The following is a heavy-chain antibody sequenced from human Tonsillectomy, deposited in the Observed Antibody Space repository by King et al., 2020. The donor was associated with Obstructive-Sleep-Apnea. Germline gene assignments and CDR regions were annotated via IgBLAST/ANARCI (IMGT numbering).Heavy chain of an antibody. J-gene: IGHJ4*02. CDR3: ARDNLIAAAGIRGISFDY. V-gene: IGHV3-7*01. Sequence: QLVQSGGGLVQPGGSLRLSCAASGFTFSSYWMSWVRQAPGKGLEWVANIKQDGSEKHYVDSVKGRFTISRDNAKNSLYLQMNSLRAEDTAVYYCARDNLIAAAGIRGISFDYWGQGTLVTVSS. CDR2: IKQDGSEK. CDR1: GFTFSSYW. D-gene: IGHD6-13*01.